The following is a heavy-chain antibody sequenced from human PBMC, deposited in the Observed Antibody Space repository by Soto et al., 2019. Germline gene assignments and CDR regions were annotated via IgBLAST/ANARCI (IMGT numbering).Heavy chain of an antibody. CDR3: ARDPIVVVPAAAYYYGMDV. D-gene: IGHD2-2*01. CDR1: GFTFSSYS. CDR2: ISSSSSYI. J-gene: IGHJ6*02. Sequence: GGSLRLSCAASGFTFSSYSMNWVRQAPGKGLEWVSSISSSSSYIYYADSVKGRFTISRDNAKNSLYLQMNSLRAEDTAVYCCARDPIVVVPAAAYYYGMDVWGQGTTVTV. V-gene: IGHV3-21*01.